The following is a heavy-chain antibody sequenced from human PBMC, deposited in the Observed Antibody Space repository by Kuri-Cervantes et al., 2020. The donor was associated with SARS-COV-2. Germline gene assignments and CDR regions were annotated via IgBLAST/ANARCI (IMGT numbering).Heavy chain of an antibody. CDR1: GYTFTSYG. V-gene: IGHV1-18*01. CDR2: INAYNGNT. D-gene: IGHD4-17*01. CDR3: AGDHTRSEDGDYSLG. Sequence: ASVKVSCKASGYTFTSYGISWVRQAPGQGLEWMGWINAYNGNTNYVQKLQGRVTMTTDTSTSTAYMELRSLRSDDTAVYYCAGDHTRSEDGDYSLGWGQGTLVTVSS. J-gene: IGHJ4*02.